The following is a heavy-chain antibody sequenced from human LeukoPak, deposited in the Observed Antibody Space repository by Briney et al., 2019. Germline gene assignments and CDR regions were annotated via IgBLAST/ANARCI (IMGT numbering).Heavy chain of an antibody. J-gene: IGHJ4*02. V-gene: IGHV3-23*01. CDR1: ISSFSSYA. CDR3: SSWTSGSSPKFDY. CDR2: ISGSGGST. Sequence: PGGSLRLSCAASISSFSSYAMSGVRQAPGKGLEWVSTISGSGGSTFYADSVKGRFTISRASSKNTLHLQLNSLRAEDTALYYWSSWTSGSSPKFDYWGQGTLLTVSS. D-gene: IGHD6-6*01.